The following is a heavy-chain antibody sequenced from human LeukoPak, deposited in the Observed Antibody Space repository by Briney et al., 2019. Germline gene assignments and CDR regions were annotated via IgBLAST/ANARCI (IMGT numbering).Heavy chain of an antibody. D-gene: IGHD3-10*01. V-gene: IGHV1-3*01. CDR2: INAGNGNT. Sequence: ASVKVSCKASGYTFTIYAMHWVRQAPGQRLEWVGWINAGNGNTKCSQKFQGRVTITRDTSASTAYMELSSLRSEDTAVYYCARTFYGSGETSVPYRGAFDIWGQGTMVTVSS. CDR3: ARTFYGSGETSVPYRGAFDI. CDR1: GYTFTIYA. J-gene: IGHJ3*02.